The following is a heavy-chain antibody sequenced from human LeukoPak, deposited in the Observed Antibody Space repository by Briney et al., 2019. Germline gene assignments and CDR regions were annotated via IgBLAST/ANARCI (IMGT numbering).Heavy chain of an antibody. J-gene: IGHJ6*02. D-gene: IGHD5-12*01. V-gene: IGHV3-15*01. Sequence: PGGSPRLSCAASGFTFSNAWMSWVRQAPGKGLEWVGRIKSKTDGGATEYAAPVEGRLTISRDDSKNTLFLQMNSLKTEDTAVYYCTTASRGSLFYYYYGMDVWGQGTTVTVSS. CDR3: TTASRGSLFYYYYGMDV. CDR2: IKSKTDGGAT. CDR1: GFTFSNAW.